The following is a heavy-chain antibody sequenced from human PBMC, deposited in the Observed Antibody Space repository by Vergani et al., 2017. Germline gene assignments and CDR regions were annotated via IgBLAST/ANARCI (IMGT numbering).Heavy chain of an antibody. V-gene: IGHV4-34*01. CDR2: INHSGST. CDR1: GGSFSGYF. Sequence: QVQLQQWGAGLLKPSETLSLTCAVYGGSFSGYFWSWIRQPPGKGLEWIGDINHSGSTNYNPSLESRVTISADTSKNQFSLKLSSVTAADTAVYYCASDTHSGQRADRWGQGILVTVTS. CDR3: ASDTHSGQRADR. D-gene: IGHD6-19*01. J-gene: IGHJ5*02.